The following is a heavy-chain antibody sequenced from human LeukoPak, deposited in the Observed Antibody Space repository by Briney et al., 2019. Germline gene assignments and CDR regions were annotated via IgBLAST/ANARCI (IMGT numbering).Heavy chain of an antibody. CDR2: IDHSGST. CDR3: ARDSGTTGEVKFDP. Sequence: SETLSLTCTVSGYSLSSGYYWGWIRQPPGKGLEWTGSIDHSGSTYYNPSLKSRITISVDTSKNQFSLKLSSVTAADTAVYYCARDSGTTGEVKFDPWGQGTLVTVSS. V-gene: IGHV4-38-2*02. J-gene: IGHJ5*02. CDR1: GYSLSSGYY. D-gene: IGHD1-7*01.